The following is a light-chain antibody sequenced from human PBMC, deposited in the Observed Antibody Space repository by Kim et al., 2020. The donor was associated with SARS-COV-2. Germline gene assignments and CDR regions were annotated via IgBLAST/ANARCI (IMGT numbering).Light chain of an antibody. CDR3: LQDYSYPWT. J-gene: IGKJ1*01. Sequence: AIQMTQSPSSLSASVGDRVTITCRASQGIRNDLGWYQQRPGRAPRLLIYASSSLQSGVPSRFSGSGSGTDFTLTISSLQPEDFATYYCLQDYSYPWTFGQGTKVDIK. V-gene: IGKV1-6*01. CDR1: QGIRND. CDR2: ASS.